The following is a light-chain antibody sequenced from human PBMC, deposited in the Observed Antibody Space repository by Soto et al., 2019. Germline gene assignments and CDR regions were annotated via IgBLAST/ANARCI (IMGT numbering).Light chain of an antibody. CDR3: SSYAGSNIVV. J-gene: IGLJ2*01. CDR2: EVS. CDR1: SSDVGGYNF. Sequence: QSALTQPPSASGSPGQSVTISCTGTSSDVGGYNFVSWYQQHTGKAPKLMIYEVSERPSGVPDRFSGSKSGNTASLTVPGLQAEDEADYYCSSYAGSNIVVFGGGTKLTVL. V-gene: IGLV2-8*01.